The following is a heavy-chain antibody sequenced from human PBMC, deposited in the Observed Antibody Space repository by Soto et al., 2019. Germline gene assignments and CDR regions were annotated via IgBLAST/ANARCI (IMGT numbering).Heavy chain of an antibody. J-gene: IGHJ4*02. CDR1: GFTFRSFV. V-gene: IGHV3-30*06. CDR2: TSYDGTNK. D-gene: IGHD3-16*01. Sequence: QVQLVESGGGVVQPGTSLRLSCVVSGFTFRSFVIHWVRQAPGRGLEWVALTSYDGTNKYFGDSVKGRFTISRDNSRNKVELQLDRLRLEDTALYYCARWGTTGGLDVWGQGTLVAVAS. CDR3: ARWGTTGGLDV.